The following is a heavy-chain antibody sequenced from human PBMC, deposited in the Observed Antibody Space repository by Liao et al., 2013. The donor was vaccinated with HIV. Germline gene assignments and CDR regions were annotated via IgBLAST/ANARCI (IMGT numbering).Heavy chain of an antibody. D-gene: IGHD3-9*01. J-gene: IGHJ4*02. Sequence: QLQLQESGPGLVKPSETLSLTCTVSGGSISTSNYYWAWIRQPPGKGLEWLGSVFYRGSTYYNPSLKSRVTISRDTSKNQFSLNLGSVTAADTAIYFCTRGVRYSSLFDLWGQGTRVTVSS. CDR2: VFYRGST. V-gene: IGHV4-39*07. CDR3: TRGVRYSSLFDL. CDR1: GGSISTSNYY.